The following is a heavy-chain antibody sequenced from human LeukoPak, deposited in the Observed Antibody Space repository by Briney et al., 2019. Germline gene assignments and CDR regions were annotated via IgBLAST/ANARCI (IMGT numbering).Heavy chain of an antibody. Sequence: GGSLRLSCTASGFSFSSYSMSWVRQPPGKGLEWISAINDDVTYYIDSVKGRFTVSRDNSRNTLYLHLNSLRAEHTAVYYCAKEHDPWHEEGNWFDPWGQGTLVTVSS. CDR3: AKEHDPWHEEGNWFDP. CDR1: GFSFSSYS. V-gene: IGHV3-23*01. CDR2: INDDVT. J-gene: IGHJ5*02. D-gene: IGHD3-10*01.